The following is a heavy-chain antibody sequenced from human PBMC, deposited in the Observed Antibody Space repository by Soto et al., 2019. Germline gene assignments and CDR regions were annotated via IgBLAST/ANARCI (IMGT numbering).Heavy chain of an antibody. D-gene: IGHD6-19*01. J-gene: IGHJ4*02. CDR1: GFTFDDDA. V-gene: IGHV3-9*01. CDR2: ISWNSGSI. Sequence: EVQLVESGGGLVQPGRSLRLSCAASGFTFDDDAMHWVRQAPGKGLEWVSGISWNSGSIGYADSVKGRFTISRDNAKSSLYLQMNSLRAEDTALYYCAISGWYGGYFDYWGQGTLVTVSS. CDR3: AISGWYGGYFDY.